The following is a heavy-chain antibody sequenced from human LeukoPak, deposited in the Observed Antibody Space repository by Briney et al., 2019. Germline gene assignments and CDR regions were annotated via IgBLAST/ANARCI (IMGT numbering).Heavy chain of an antibody. Sequence: GGSLRLSCAASGFTFCDYDMSCVRQAPGKGLEWVSGINWSGGSTGYADSVQGRFTIPRDNAKNSLYLQMNRLRADDTALYYCARDLASTDVWGKGTTVTVSS. CDR2: INWSGGST. CDR3: ARDLASTDV. CDR1: GFTFCDYD. J-gene: IGHJ6*04. V-gene: IGHV3-20*04. D-gene: IGHD3-16*01.